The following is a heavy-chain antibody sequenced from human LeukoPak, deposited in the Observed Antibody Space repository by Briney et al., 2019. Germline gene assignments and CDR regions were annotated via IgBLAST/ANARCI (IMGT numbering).Heavy chain of an antibody. V-gene: IGHV4-59*01. D-gene: IGHD1-26*01. Sequence: SETLSLTCTVSGGSITSYYWSWFRQPPPTGLEWIGYIYYTGTANYNPSLKSRVTISVDTSKNPFSPKLTSVTAADTALYYCARGEGATNDWGQGTLVTVSS. CDR2: IYYTGTA. CDR1: GGSITSYY. CDR3: ARGEGATND. J-gene: IGHJ4*02.